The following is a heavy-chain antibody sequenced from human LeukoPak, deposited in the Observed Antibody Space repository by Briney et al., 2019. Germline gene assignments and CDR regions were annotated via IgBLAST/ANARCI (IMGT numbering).Heavy chain of an antibody. Sequence: GGSLRLSCAASGXTFSSYWMHWVRQPPGRGLEWVSLISGDSTITDFADSVEGRFTISRDTRKKTLYLQMNSLRTEDTALYYCAKDGYYDNSGYSWGQGILVTVSS. CDR3: AKDGYYDNSGYS. J-gene: IGHJ1*01. CDR2: ISGDSTIT. CDR1: GXTFSSYW. D-gene: IGHD3-22*01. V-gene: IGHV3-43*02.